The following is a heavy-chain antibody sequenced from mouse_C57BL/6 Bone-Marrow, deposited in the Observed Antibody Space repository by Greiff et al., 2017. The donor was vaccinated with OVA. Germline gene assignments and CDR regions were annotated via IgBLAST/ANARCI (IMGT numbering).Heavy chain of an antibody. Sequence: DVKLVESGGGLVQPGESLKLSCESNEYEFPSHDMSWVRKTPEKRLELVAAINSDGGSTYYPDTMERRFIISRDNTKKTLYLQMSSLRSEDTALYYCARLDSSGYDYGFDYWGQGTTLTVSS. V-gene: IGHV5-2*01. CDR3: ARLDSSGYDYGFDY. J-gene: IGHJ2*01. CDR1: EYEFPSHD. D-gene: IGHD3-2*02. CDR2: INSDGGST.